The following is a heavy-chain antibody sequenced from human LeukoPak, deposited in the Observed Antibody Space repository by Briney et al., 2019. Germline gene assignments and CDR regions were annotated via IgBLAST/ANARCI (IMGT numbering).Heavy chain of an antibody. V-gene: IGHV4-59*01. D-gene: IGHD2-21*01. J-gene: IGHJ4*02. CDR2: TYYSGST. CDR1: GGSISSYY. Sequence: SETLSLTCTVSGGSISSYYWSWIRQPPGKGLEWIGYTYYSGSTNYNPSLKSRVTISADTSKNQFSLKLSSVTAADTAVYYCARRGGGDWIWEDWGQGTLVTVSS. CDR3: ARRGGGDWIWED.